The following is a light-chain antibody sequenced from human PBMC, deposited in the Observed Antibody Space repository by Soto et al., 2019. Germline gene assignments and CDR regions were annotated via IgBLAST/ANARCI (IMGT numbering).Light chain of an antibody. CDR3: QHCATYWA. Sequence: DSQMTQSPSTLSASLGDSVTITCRASRNIERWLAWYQQKPGKAPRLLIYDASTLETGVPSRFSGGGSGTEFTLTISSLQPDDNATYSCQHCATYWAFSQGTKVEVE. CDR2: DAS. V-gene: IGKV1-5*01. CDR1: RNIERW. J-gene: IGKJ1*01.